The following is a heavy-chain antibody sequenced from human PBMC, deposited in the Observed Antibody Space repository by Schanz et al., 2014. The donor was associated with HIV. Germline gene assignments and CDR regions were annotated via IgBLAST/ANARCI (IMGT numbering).Heavy chain of an antibody. CDR2: ISNDGSNK. D-gene: IGHD3-16*01. Sequence: QVQLVESGGGVVQPGRSLRLSCAGSGFTFSTYSMNWVRQAPGKGLEWVTVISNDGSNKYYTDSVKGRFTISRDNSKNTVYLQMNSLRPEDTAVYYCARMEQLIIGYYYGMDVWGQGTTVTVSS. CDR1: GFTFSTYS. V-gene: IGHV3-30*03. CDR3: ARMEQLIIGYYYGMDV. J-gene: IGHJ6*02.